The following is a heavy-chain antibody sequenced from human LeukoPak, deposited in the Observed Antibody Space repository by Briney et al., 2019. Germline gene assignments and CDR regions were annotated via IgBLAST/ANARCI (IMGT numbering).Heavy chain of an antibody. CDR3: AKDLRFSGYDY. J-gene: IGHJ4*02. Sequence: GGSLRLSCAASGFTVSTNYMSWVRQAPGKGLEWVSVIYSGGTTYYADSVKGRITISRDNLKKTLYLQMNSLRTEDTAVYYCAKDLRFSGYDYWGQGTPVTVSS. CDR2: IYSGGTT. CDR1: GFTVSTNY. D-gene: IGHD5-12*01. V-gene: IGHV3-66*02.